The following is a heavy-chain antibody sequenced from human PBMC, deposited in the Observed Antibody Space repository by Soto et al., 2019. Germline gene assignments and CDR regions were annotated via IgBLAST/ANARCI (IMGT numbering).Heavy chain of an antibody. V-gene: IGHV3-23*01. CDR1: GFTFSSYA. J-gene: IGHJ4*02. Sequence: VQLLESGGGLVHPGGSLRLSCAASGFTFSSYAMSLVRQAPGKGLEWVSDISGSGASTDYADSVKGRFTISRDTSKDTLYLQMNSLRAEDTAVYYCAKGHIDGGAYYYFDYLGQGTLVTVSS. D-gene: IGHD3-22*01. CDR3: AKGHIDGGAYYYFDY. CDR2: ISGSGAST.